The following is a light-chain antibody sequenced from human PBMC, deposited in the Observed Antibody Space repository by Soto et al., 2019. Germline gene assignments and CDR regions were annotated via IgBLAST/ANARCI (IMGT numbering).Light chain of an antibody. Sequence: LTQPPSVSGSPGQSVAVSCTGTSSDVGSYNRVSWYQQPPGTAPKLMIYEVSNRPSGVPDRFSGSKSGNTASLTISGLQAEDEADYYCSSFTSSTTYVFGTGTKVTVL. CDR2: EVS. CDR1: SSDVGSYNR. J-gene: IGLJ1*01. CDR3: SSFTSSTTYV. V-gene: IGLV2-18*02.